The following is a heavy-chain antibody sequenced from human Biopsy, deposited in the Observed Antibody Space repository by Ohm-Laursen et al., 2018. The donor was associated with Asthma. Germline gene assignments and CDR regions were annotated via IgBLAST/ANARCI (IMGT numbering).Heavy chain of an antibody. D-gene: IGHD2-21*01. Sequence: SLRLSCAASGFTFSSYAMSWVRQAPGKGLEWVAVVSYDGGVAHYADSMKGRFTISRDNAKSTLYLQMNRLRTGDTAVYYCARAGESDLVGGLDVWGQGTTVIVS. CDR2: VSYDGGVA. CDR1: GFTFSSYA. J-gene: IGHJ6*02. CDR3: ARAGESDLVGGLDV. V-gene: IGHV3-30*03.